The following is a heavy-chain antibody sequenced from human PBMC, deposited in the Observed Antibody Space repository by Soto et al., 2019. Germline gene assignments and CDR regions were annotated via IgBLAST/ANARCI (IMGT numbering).Heavy chain of an antibody. CDR1: GFTFSSYG. V-gene: IGHV3-30*18. Sequence: QVQLVESGGGVVQPGRSLRLSCAASGFTFSSYGMHWVRQAPGKGLEWVAVISYDGSNKYYADSVKGRFTISRDNSKNTLYLQMNSLRAEDTAVYYCAKDFRSRWFFFDYWGQGTLVTVSS. CDR2: ISYDGSNK. D-gene: IGHD3-10*01. J-gene: IGHJ4*02. CDR3: AKDFRSRWFFFDY.